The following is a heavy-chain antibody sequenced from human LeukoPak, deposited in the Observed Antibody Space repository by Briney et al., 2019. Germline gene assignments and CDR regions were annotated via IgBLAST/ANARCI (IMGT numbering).Heavy chain of an antibody. Sequence: PSETLSLTCTVSGGSIDSRSYYWDWIRQAPGKGLEWIGTIYHSGSTEYNPSLKSRVAIFVDTSKNQFSLILHSVAAADTAVYYCARRSEFDNTHYHYFDYWGQGALVTVS. J-gene: IGHJ4*02. D-gene: IGHD2-15*01. CDR1: GGSIDSRSYY. V-gene: IGHV4-39*01. CDR3: ARRSEFDNTHYHYFDY. CDR2: IYHSGST.